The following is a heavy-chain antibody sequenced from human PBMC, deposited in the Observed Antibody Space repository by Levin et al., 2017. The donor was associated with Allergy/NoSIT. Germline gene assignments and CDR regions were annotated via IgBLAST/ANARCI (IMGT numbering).Heavy chain of an antibody. J-gene: IGHJ6*02. CDR2: ISYDGSNK. D-gene: IGHD3-22*01. CDR1: GFTFSSYG. Sequence: GESLKISCAASGFTFSSYGMHWVRQAPGKGLEWVAVISYDGSNKYYADSVKGRFTISRDNSKNTLYLQMNSLRAEDTAVYYCAKVTVPVVVNYYGMDVWGQGTTVTVSS. V-gene: IGHV3-30*18. CDR3: AKVTVPVVVNYYGMDV.